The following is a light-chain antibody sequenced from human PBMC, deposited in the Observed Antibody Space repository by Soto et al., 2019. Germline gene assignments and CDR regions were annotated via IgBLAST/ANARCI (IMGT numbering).Light chain of an antibody. V-gene: IGKV1-39*01. CDR3: QQIYTIPLT. CDR2: GGS. J-gene: IGKJ4*01. CDR1: QSIGSY. Sequence: DIQMTQSPSCLYGSXGDGVTIPXXASQSIGSYLNWYQQKPGKAPNLLIHGGSILQSGVPPRFSGGGGGTDFTLTISSLQPEDFASYYCQQIYTIPLTFGGGTKV.